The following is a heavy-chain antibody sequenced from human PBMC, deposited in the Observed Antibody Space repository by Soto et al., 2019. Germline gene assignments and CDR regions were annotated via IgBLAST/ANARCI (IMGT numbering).Heavy chain of an antibody. Sequence: GGSLRLSCAASGFTFSSYWMSWVRQAPGKGLEWVANIKQDGSEKYYVDSVKGRFTISRDNAKNSLYLQMNSLRAEDTAVYYCARDLSLRYFDCPMDWGQGTLVTVSS. J-gene: IGHJ4*02. CDR2: IKQDGSEK. D-gene: IGHD3-9*01. V-gene: IGHV3-7*01. CDR3: ARDLSLRYFDCPMD. CDR1: GFTFSSYW.